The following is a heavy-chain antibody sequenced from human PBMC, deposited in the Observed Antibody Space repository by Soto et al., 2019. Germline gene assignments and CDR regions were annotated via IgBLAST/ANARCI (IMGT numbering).Heavy chain of an antibody. Sequence: QVQLVQSGAEVKKPGSSVKVSCKASGGTFSSYAISWVRQAPGQGLAWMGGIIPIFGTGNYAQKFQGRVTITADESTSTAYMELSSMRSEDTAVYYCARDRRAVAGSYYFDYWGQGTLVTVSS. D-gene: IGHD6-19*01. CDR1: GGTFSSYA. CDR3: ARDRRAVAGSYYFDY. CDR2: IIPIFGTG. V-gene: IGHV1-69*01. J-gene: IGHJ4*02.